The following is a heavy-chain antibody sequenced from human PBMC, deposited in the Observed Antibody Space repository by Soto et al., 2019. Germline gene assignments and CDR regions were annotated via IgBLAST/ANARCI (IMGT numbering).Heavy chain of an antibody. V-gene: IGHV4-34*01. Sequence: ETLSLTCAVYGGSFSGYYWSWIRQPPGKGLEWIGEINHNGSTNYNPSLKSRVTISVDTSKNQFSLKLSSVTAADTAVYYCARYYDFWSGYETSDYYYYGMDVWGQGTTVTVSS. D-gene: IGHD3-3*01. J-gene: IGHJ6*02. CDR2: INHNGST. CDR3: ARYYDFWSGYETSDYYYYGMDV. CDR1: GGSFSGYY.